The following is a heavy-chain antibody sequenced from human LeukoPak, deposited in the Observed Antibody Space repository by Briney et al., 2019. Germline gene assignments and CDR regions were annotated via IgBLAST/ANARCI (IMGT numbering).Heavy chain of an antibody. J-gene: IGHJ4*02. CDR3: AAHYGSGSMDAEEAAY. D-gene: IGHD3-10*01. V-gene: IGHV4-39*07. Sequence: SETLSLTCTVSGGSISSSTYYWGWIRQAPGKGLEWIGSIYYSGSTYYNPSLKSRVTISVDTSKNQFSLKLSSVTAADTAVYYCAAHYGSGSMDAEEAAYWGQGTLVTVSS. CDR1: GGSISSSTYY. CDR2: IYYSGST.